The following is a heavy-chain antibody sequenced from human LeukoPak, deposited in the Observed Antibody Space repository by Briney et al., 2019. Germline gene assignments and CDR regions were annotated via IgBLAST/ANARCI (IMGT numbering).Heavy chain of an antibody. CDR3: ARGRREQLATPYYMDV. CDR1: GGSISSYY. CDR2: IYTSGST. V-gene: IGHV4-4*07. Sequence: SETLSLTCTVSGGSISSYYWSWIRQPAGKGLEWIGRIYTSGSTNYNPSLKSRVTMSVDTSKNQFSLKLSSVTAADTAVYYCARGRREQLATPYYMDVWGKGTTVTVSS. J-gene: IGHJ6*03. D-gene: IGHD6-6*01.